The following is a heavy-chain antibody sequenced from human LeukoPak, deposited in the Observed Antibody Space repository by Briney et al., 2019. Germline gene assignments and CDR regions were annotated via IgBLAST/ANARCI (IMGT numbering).Heavy chain of an antibody. CDR3: ARGGGSFPFDY. CDR2: IYHSGST. V-gene: IGHV4-38-2*02. D-gene: IGHD1-26*01. CDR1: GSSISSGYY. Sequence: SETLSLTCTVSGSSISSGYYWGWIRQPPGKGLEWIGSIYHSGSTYYNPSLKSRVTISVDTSKNQFSLKLSSVTAADTAVYYCARGGGSFPFDYWGQGTLVTVSS. J-gene: IGHJ4*02.